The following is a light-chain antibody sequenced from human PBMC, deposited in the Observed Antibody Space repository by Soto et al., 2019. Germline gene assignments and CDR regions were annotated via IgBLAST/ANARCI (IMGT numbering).Light chain of an antibody. Sequence: QPVLTQSPSASASLGASVNLTCTLDSGHSNYGVAWHQQEPGKGPRYLMRFNSDGSHTKGDGVPDRFSGSSSGAERYLVISSLQSEDEGDYYCQTWGTGIQVVFGGGTKVTVL. CDR2: FNSDGSH. CDR3: QTWGTGIQVV. CDR1: SGHSNYG. J-gene: IGLJ2*01. V-gene: IGLV4-69*01.